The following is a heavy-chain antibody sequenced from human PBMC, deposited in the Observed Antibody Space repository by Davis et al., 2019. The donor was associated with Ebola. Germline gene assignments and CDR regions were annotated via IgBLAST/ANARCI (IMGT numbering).Heavy chain of an antibody. Sequence: ASVKVSCKASGYTFTDYNIHWMRQAPGQGFEWLGRVILKSGATNYAQKFQGRVTMTRDTSISTVYMELSSLRYDDTADYYCARGHNYAHEYWGQGTLVIVSS. V-gene: IGHV1-2*06. D-gene: IGHD4-11*01. CDR1: GYTFTDYN. CDR3: ARGHNYAHEY. CDR2: VILKSGAT. J-gene: IGHJ4*02.